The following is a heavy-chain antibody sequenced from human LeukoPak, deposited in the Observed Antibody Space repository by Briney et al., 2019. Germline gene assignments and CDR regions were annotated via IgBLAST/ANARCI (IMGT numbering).Heavy chain of an antibody. CDR2: IIPIFGTA. J-gene: IGHJ4*02. D-gene: IGHD2-8*01. V-gene: IGHV1-69*05. CDR3: ATDYPTNGVPQSAFDY. CDR1: GGTFSSYA. Sequence: SVKVSCKASGGTFSSYAISWVRQAPGQGLEWMGRIIPIFGTANYAQKFQGRVTITTDESTSTAYMELSSLRSEDTAVYYCATDYPTNGVPQSAFDYWGQGTLVTVSS.